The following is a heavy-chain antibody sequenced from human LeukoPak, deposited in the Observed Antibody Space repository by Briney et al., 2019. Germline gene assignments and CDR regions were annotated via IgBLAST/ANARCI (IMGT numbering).Heavy chain of an antibody. CDR1: VFTFSSYS. J-gene: IGHJ5*02. CDR3: ATHQDNWFDP. V-gene: IGHV3-23*01. Sequence: GGSLRLSCAASVFTFSSYSMNWVRQAPGKGLEWVSAISGSGGSTYYADSVKGRFTISRDNSKNTLYLQMNSLRAEDTAVYYCATHQDNWFDPWGQGTLVTVSS. CDR2: ISGSGGST.